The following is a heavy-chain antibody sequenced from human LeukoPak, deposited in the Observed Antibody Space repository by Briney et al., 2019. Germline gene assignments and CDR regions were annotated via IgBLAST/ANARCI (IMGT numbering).Heavy chain of an antibody. CDR3: ARAFYSNRKNYYYMDV. V-gene: IGHV4-4*07. CDR1: GGSISSYY. J-gene: IGHJ6*03. CDR2: IYTSGST. D-gene: IGHD4-11*01. Sequence: SETLSLTCTVSGGSISSYYWSWIRQPAGKGLEWIGRIYTSGSTNYNPSLKSRVTMSVDTSKNQFSLKLSSVTAADTAVYYCARAFYSNRKNYYYMDVWGKGTTVTVSS.